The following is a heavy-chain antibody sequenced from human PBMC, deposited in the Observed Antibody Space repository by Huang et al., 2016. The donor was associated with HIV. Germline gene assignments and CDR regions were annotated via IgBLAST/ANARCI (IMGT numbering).Heavy chain of an antibody. D-gene: IGHD5-18*01. CDR1: GYGFSSYG. Sequence: EVLLVQSGAELKEPGESLKISCKASGYGFSSYGIGWVRQKPGKGLEGMGIIYPRYSETKYSPSFDGQVTISADKSTRTAYLQWESLKAPDTAIYFCARQVDGFRSHFDFWGQGTLVSVSS. CDR3: ARQVDGFRSHFDF. V-gene: IGHV5-51*01. J-gene: IGHJ4*02. CDR2: IYPRYSET.